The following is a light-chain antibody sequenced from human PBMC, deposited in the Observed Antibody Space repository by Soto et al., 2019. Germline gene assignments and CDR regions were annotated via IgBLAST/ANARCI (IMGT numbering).Light chain of an antibody. V-gene: IGLV1-51*01. CDR3: GTWDESLGAGV. CDR2: DDS. CDR1: GSNIGRNY. Sequence: QSVLTQPASLSAPPGEKGTISCSGRGSNIGRNYVSWYRQFPGTAPQLLIYDDSKRHSGVPDRLSGSRYGTSASLAIAGLQPGDEAVYYCGTWDESLGAGVFGGGTQLTVL. J-gene: IGLJ2*01.